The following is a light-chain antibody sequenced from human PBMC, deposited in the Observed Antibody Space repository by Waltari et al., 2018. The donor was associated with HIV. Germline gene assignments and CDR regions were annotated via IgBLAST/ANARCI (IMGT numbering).Light chain of an antibody. V-gene: IGKV6-21*01. Sequence: EIVLTQSPVFQSVTPKEKVTITCRASQSIGSSLHWYQQKPDQSPKLLIKYAAQSFSGVPSMVSGSGSGTKFTLTYNRLEAEDAATYYCHQSSSLPPWTFGQGTKVEIK. CDR2: YAA. J-gene: IGKJ1*01. CDR1: QSIGSS. CDR3: HQSSSLPPWT.